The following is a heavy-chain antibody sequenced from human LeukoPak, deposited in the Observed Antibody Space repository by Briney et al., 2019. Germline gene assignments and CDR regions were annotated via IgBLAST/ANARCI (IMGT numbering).Heavy chain of an antibody. D-gene: IGHD4-11*01. CDR2: ISYDGSNK. Sequence: GRSLRLSCAASGFTFSSYAMHWVRQAPGKGLEWVAVISYDGSNKYYADSVKGRFTISRDNSKNTLYLQMNSLRAGDAAVYYCARESTEDWFDPWGQGTLVTVSS. CDR3: ARESTEDWFDP. V-gene: IGHV3-30*01. CDR1: GFTFSSYA. J-gene: IGHJ5*02.